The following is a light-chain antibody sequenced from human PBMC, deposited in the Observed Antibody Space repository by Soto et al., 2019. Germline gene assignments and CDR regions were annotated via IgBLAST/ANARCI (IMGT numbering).Light chain of an antibody. V-gene: IGLV2-23*02. J-gene: IGLJ3*02. CDR1: SSDVGSYNF. Sequence: QSALTQPASVSGSPGQSIIISCTGTSSDVGSYNFVSWYQQHPGKAPKLMIYEVSKRPSGVSNRFSGSKSGNTASLTISGLQHEDDAYYYCCSYAGNSGVFGGGTKLTVL. CDR3: CSYAGNSGV. CDR2: EVS.